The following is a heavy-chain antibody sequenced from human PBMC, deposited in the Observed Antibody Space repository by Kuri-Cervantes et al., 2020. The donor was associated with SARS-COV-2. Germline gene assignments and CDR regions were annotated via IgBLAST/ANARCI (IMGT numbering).Heavy chain of an antibody. CDR2: IIPIVGTA. Sequence: SVTVSCKASGCTFTSYAIRWLRQAPGQGREWMGGIIPIVGTANYAQKFQGRVTITADDSTSTAYMMLSSLRAEDTAEYYWATPTGQYYYDSCGYLGYWGQGTLVTVSS. J-gene: IGHJ4*02. CDR1: GCTFTSYA. V-gene: IGHV1-69*13. D-gene: IGHD3-22*01. CDR3: ATPTGQYYYDSCGYLGY.